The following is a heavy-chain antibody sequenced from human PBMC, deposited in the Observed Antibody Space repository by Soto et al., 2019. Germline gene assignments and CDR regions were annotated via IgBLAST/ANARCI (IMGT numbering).Heavy chain of an antibody. J-gene: IGHJ4*02. CDR1: GGSISSGGYS. D-gene: IGHD4-17*01. CDR2: IYHSGST. V-gene: IGHV4-30-2*01. CDR3: ASRATVTTEDY. Sequence: LSLTCAVSGGSISSGGYSWSWIRQPPGKGLEWIGYIYHSGSTYYNPSLKSRVTISVDRSKNQFSLKLSSVTAADTAVYYCASRATVTTEDYWGQGTLVTVSS.